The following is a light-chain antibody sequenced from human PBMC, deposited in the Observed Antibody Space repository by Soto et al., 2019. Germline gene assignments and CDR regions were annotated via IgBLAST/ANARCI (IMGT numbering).Light chain of an antibody. CDR2: DVS. CDR1: SSDVGVYNY. CDR3: SSYTSSSTPYV. Sequence: SVLTKPASVSGSPGESITISCTGTSSDVGVYNYVSWYQQHPGKAPKLMIYDVSNRPSGVSNRFSGSKSGNTASLTISGLQAEDEADYYCSSYTSSSTPYVFGTGTKVTVL. J-gene: IGLJ1*01. V-gene: IGLV2-14*01.